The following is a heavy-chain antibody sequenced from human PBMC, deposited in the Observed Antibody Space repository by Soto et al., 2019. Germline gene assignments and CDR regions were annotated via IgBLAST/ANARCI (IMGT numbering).Heavy chain of an antibody. CDR2: ISGSGGST. D-gene: IGHD6-19*01. CDR1: GFTFSGYA. Sequence: GGSLRLSCAASGFTFSGYAMSWVRQAPGKGLEWVSAISGSGGSTYYADSVKGRFTISRDNSKNTLYLQMNSLRAEDTAVYYCAKSIAVAGLINYYYYYGMDVWGQGTTVTVSS. J-gene: IGHJ6*02. CDR3: AKSIAVAGLINYYYYYGMDV. V-gene: IGHV3-23*01.